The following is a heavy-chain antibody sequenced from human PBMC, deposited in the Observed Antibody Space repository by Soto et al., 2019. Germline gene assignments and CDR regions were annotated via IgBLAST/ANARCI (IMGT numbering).Heavy chain of an antibody. J-gene: IGHJ2*01. D-gene: IGHD2-15*01. V-gene: IGHV1-18*01. Sequence: QVQLVQSGPEVKKAGASVKVSCTAPTDYIFLAYGFDWVRQAPGQGLEWMGWISPKFGRTNYARTLQDRFTMTTDVSTNSVSMELRDLRSDDTAAYYCARDDCNGGSCDGGHYLDLWGRGTPISVSS. CDR1: DYIFLAYG. CDR3: ARDDCNGGSCDGGHYLDL. CDR2: ISPKFGRT.